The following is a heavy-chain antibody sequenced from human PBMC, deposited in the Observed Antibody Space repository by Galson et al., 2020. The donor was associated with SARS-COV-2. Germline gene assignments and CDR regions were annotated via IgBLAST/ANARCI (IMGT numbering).Heavy chain of an antibody. CDR3: ARDFQYCTNGVCYEYYFDY. V-gene: IGHV4-39*07. D-gene: IGHD2-8*01. CDR2: IYHSGTT. Sequence: SETLSLTCTVSGGSISSSSYYWGWIRQPPGKGLAWIGSIYHSGTTYYNPSLKSRVTISVDTSKNQFSLKLSSVTAADTAVYYCARDFQYCTNGVCYEYYFDYWGQGTLVTVSS. CDR1: GGSISSSSYY. J-gene: IGHJ4*02.